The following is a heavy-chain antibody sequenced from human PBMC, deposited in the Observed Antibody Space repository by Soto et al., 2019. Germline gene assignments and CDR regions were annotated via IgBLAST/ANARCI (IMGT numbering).Heavy chain of an antibody. CDR2: INPSGGST. V-gene: IGHV1-46*01. J-gene: IGHJ4*02. Sequence: EAPVQVSCNASGYTFTFSYMHSVRQDPGLGLESLGIINPSGGSTSYAQKFQDRVTMTRDTSTSPVYMEQSSLRSEETYVYYSARDVCFGGVCYARYFDYRGQGTLV. D-gene: IGHD2-2*01. CDR3: ARDVCFGGVCYARYFDY. CDR1: GYTFTFSY.